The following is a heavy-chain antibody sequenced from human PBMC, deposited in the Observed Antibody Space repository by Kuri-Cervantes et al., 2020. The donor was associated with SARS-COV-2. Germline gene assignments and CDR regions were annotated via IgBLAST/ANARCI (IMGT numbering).Heavy chain of an antibody. Sequence: SVKVSCKASGTAFGSFAINWVRQAPGQGLEWMGGTIPIFGSPIYAQKFQGRLSITADESTSSVHMELSSLSSQDTAIYYCASRMGDLTSYTWYKWFDPWGQGTLVTVSS. V-gene: IGHV1-69*13. D-gene: IGHD3-16*01. CDR1: GTAFGSFA. J-gene: IGHJ5*02. CDR3: ASRMGDLTSYTWYKWFDP. CDR2: TIPIFGSP.